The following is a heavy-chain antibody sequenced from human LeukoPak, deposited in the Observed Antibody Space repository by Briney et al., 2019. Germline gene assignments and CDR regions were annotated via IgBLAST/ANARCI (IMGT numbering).Heavy chain of an antibody. D-gene: IGHD2-8*01. J-gene: IGHJ4*02. CDR3: ARGGGCTTTSCDFDW. CDR1: GDSVSRYF. V-gene: IGHV4-59*02. CDR2: IHHSGTT. Sequence: SETLSLTCTVSGDSVSRYFWNWIRQPPGKGLEWIGYIHHSGTTNYNPSLKSRVAISVDTSKNQFSLKLSSVTAADTAVYFCARGGGCTTTSCDFDWWGQGTLVTVSS.